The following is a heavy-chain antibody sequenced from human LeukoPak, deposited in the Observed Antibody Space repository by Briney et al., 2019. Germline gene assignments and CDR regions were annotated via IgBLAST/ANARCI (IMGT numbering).Heavy chain of an antibody. J-gene: IGHJ4*02. Sequence: GVSLRLSCAASGFTFSSYAMSWVRQAPGKGLEWVSAISGSGGSTYYADSVKGRFTISRDNSKNTLYLQMNSLRAEDTAVYYCARAWGLGYCSGGSCYTDPYYFDYWGQGTLVTVSS. CDR3: ARAWGLGYCSGGSCYTDPYYFDY. D-gene: IGHD2-15*01. CDR2: ISGSGGST. V-gene: IGHV3-23*01. CDR1: GFTFSSYA.